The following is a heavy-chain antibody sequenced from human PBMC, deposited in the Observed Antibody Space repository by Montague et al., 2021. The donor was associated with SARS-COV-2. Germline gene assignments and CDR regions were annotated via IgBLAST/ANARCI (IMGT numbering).Heavy chain of an antibody. J-gene: IGHJ4*02. D-gene: IGHD3-10*01. Sequence: SETLSLTCTVPGGSFIGYYWGWIRQPPGKGREWIGEINHNGNTQYNPSLKSRLTMSLDTSRTHISLQVTSVTAADTAVYFCARRLYSFGSGTYRDWGQGTLVTVSS. CDR1: GGSFIGYY. V-gene: IGHV4-34*01. CDR3: ARRLYSFGSGTYRD. CDR2: INHNGNT.